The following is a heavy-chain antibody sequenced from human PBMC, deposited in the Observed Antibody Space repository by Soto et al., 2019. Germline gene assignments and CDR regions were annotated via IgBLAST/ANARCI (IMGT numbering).Heavy chain of an antibody. CDR1: GFTFSSYA. D-gene: IGHD1-26*01. V-gene: IGHV3-30-3*01. CDR2: ISYDGSNK. CDR3: ARARSGGGSYCRGLKY. J-gene: IGHJ4*02. Sequence: QVQLVESGGGVVQPGRSLRLSCAASGFTFSSYAMHWVRQAPGKGLEWVAVISYDGSNKYYADSVKGRFTISRDNSKNTLYLQMNSLRAEDTAVYYCARARSGGGSYCRGLKYWGQGTLVTVSS.